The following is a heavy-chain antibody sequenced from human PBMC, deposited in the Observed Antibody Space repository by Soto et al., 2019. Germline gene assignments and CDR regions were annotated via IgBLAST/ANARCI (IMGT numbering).Heavy chain of an antibody. CDR1: GFTFSTYS. CDR3: ARVPGALESGWFGP. V-gene: IGHV3-21*01. CDR2: ISSATSYI. J-gene: IGHJ5*02. Sequence: EVQLVESGGGLVKPGGSLRLSCAASGFTFSTYSMSWVRQAPGRGLEWVSSISSATSYIYYADSVKGRFTISRDNAKNSLYLQMNSLRAEDTAVYYCARVPGALESGWFGPWGQGTLVTVSS.